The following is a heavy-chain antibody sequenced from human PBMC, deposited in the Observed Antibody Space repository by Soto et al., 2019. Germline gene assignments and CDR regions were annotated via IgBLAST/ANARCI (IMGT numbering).Heavy chain of an antibody. Sequence: QVQLVQSGAEVKKPGASVKVSCKASGYTFTSYAMHWVRQAPGQRLEWMGWINAGNGNTKYSQKFQGRVTITRDTSASTAYRELSSLRSEDTAVYYCARNGNSGSYNYYYGMDVWGQGTTVTVSS. CDR1: GYTFTSYA. V-gene: IGHV1-3*01. D-gene: IGHD1-26*01. J-gene: IGHJ6*02. CDR3: ARNGNSGSYNYYYGMDV. CDR2: INAGNGNT.